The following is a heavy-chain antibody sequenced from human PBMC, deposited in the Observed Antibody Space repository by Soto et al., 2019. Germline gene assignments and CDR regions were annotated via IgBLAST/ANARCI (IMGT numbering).Heavy chain of an antibody. CDR3: ARHIGTIFGVVIDTGYFDY. Sequence: KPSETLSLTCTVSGGSISSSSYYWGWIRQPPGKGLEWIGSIYYSGSTYYNPSLKSRVTISVDTSKNQFSLKLSSVTAADTAVYYCARHIGTIFGVVIDTGYFDYWGQGTLVTVSS. CDR2: IYYSGST. CDR1: GGSISSSSYY. J-gene: IGHJ4*02. V-gene: IGHV4-39*01. D-gene: IGHD3-3*01.